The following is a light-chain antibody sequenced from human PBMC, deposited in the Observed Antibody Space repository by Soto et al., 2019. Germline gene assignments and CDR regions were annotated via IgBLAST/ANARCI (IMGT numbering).Light chain of an antibody. J-gene: IGLJ1*01. CDR2: EVS. CDR1: SSDVGSYNY. V-gene: IGLV2-14*01. CDR3: SSYTTSYTYV. Sequence: QSALTQPASVSGSPGQSITISCTGTSSDVGSYNYVSWYQQHPGKAPELMIYEVSNRPSGVSNRFSGSKSGNTASLTISGLQAEDEADYYCSSYTTSYTYVFGTGTKLTVL.